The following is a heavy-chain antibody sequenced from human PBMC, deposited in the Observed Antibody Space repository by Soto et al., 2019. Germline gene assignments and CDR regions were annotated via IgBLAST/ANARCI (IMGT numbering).Heavy chain of an antibody. Sequence: EVQLVESGGGLVQPGGSLRLSCAGSGFTFSNYWMHWVRQAPGKGLEWVSRIDHDGPTDYADSVRGRFTMSRDNAENTRYLQMNSLRPEDTAVYYCVRDRDGDYWGQGTLVTVSS. CDR3: VRDRDGDY. CDR1: GFTFSNYW. J-gene: IGHJ4*02. V-gene: IGHV3-74*01. CDR2: IDHDGPT.